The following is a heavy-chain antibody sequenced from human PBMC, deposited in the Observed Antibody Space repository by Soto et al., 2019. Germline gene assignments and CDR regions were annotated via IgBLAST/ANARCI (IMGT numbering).Heavy chain of an antibody. CDR3: ARTSNPSRRDDAFDI. V-gene: IGHV3-11*01. D-gene: IGHD7-27*01. CDR2: ISSSGSTI. Sequence: GGSLRLSCAASGFTFSDYYMSWIRQAPGKGLEWVSYISSSGSTIYYADSVKGRFTISRDNAKNSLYLQMNSLRAEDTAVYYCARTSNPSRRDDAFDIWGQGTMVTVSS. J-gene: IGHJ3*02. CDR1: GFTFSDYY.